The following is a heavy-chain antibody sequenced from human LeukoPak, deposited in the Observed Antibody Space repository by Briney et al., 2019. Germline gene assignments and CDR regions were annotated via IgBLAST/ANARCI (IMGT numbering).Heavy chain of an antibody. V-gene: IGHV4-61*02. J-gene: IGHJ6*03. CDR2: IYTSGST. Sequence: PSETLSLTCTVSGDSISSGSYYWSWIRQPAGKGLEWIGRIYTSGSTNYNPSLKSRVTISVDTSKNQFSLKLSSVTAADTAVYYCARDRTQGYYYYMDVWGKGTTVTVSS. CDR1: GDSISSGSYY. CDR3: ARDRTQGYYYYMDV.